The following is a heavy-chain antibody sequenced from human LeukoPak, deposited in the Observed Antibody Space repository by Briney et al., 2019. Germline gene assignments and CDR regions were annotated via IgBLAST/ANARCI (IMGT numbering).Heavy chain of an antibody. D-gene: IGHD1-14*01. CDR3: ATETNGRHYDY. J-gene: IGHJ4*02. CDR1: GLTFSTSG. CDR2: IGPTGFDR. Sequence: GGSLRLSCTTAGLTFSTSGFNWVRQAPGKGLEWVASIGPTGFDRYHADSIKGRFTISRDNANNFLYLQMDSLRAEDTAVYYCATETNGRHYDYWGQGTLLTVSS. V-gene: IGHV3-21*06.